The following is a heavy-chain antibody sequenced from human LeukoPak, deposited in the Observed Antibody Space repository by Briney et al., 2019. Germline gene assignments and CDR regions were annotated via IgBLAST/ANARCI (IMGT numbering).Heavy chain of an antibody. Sequence: ASVKVSCKASGYTFTGYYMHWVRQAPGQGLEWMGWINPNSGGTNYAQKFQGRVTMTRDTSISTAYMELSRLRSEDTAVYYCARGLAAAGKGYFDYWGQGTLVTVSS. CDR2: INPNSGGT. J-gene: IGHJ4*02. V-gene: IGHV1-2*02. CDR3: ARGLAAAGKGYFDY. D-gene: IGHD6-13*01. CDR1: GYTFTGYY.